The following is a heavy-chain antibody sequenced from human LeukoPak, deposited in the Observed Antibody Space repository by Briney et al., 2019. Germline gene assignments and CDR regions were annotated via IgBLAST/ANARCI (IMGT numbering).Heavy chain of an antibody. CDR2: IKSKTDGGTT. D-gene: IGHD4-11*01. CDR3: THYTVTTSFDY. Sequence: GGSLRLSCAASGFTFSSTAMTWVRQAPGKGLEWVGRIKSKTDGGTTDYAAPVKGRFTISRDDSKNTLFLQMNSLKTEDTAVYYCTHYTVTTSFDYWGQGTLVTVSS. V-gene: IGHV3-15*01. J-gene: IGHJ4*02. CDR1: GFTFSSTA.